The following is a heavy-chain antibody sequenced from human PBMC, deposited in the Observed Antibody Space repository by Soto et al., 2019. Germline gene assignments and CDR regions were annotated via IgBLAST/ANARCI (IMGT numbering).Heavy chain of an antibody. Sequence: SETLSLTCAVYGGSFSGYYWSWIRQPPGKGLEWIGEINHSGSTNYNPSLKSRVTISVDTSKNQFSLKLSSVTAADTAVYYCARGRYDILTGYYKGYYYYYMDVWGKGTTVTVS. CDR1: GGSFSGYY. J-gene: IGHJ6*03. V-gene: IGHV4-34*01. CDR2: INHSGST. CDR3: ARGRYDILTGYYKGYYYYYMDV. D-gene: IGHD3-9*01.